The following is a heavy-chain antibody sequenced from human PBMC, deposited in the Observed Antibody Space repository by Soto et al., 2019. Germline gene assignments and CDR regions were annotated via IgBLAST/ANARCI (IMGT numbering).Heavy chain of an antibody. J-gene: IGHJ6*02. V-gene: IGHV3-23*01. CDR1: GFTFSSHA. CDR3: AKDRPSVLRFLECLPY. D-gene: IGHD3-3*01. Sequence: GESMRLSCAASGFTFSSHAISWVRPAPGKGLEWVSAISGSGGSTYYADSVKGRFTISRDNTKNTLYLQMNSLRAEDTAVYYCAKDRPSVLRFLECLPYWGQGTTVTVSS. CDR2: ISGSGGST.